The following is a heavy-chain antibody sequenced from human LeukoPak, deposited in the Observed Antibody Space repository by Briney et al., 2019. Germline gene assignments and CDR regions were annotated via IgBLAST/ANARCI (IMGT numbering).Heavy chain of an antibody. CDR1: GFTFSSYA. D-gene: IGHD3-10*01. CDR3: AKRNTMIRGGPCFDH. V-gene: IGHV3-23*01. CDR2: IFGTGDTT. Sequence: GGSLRLSCAASGFTFSSYAMNWVRQAPGKGLEWVSIIFGTGDTTYYADSVKGWFTVSRDNSKNTLYLQMNDLRPEDTAKYYCAKRNTMIRGGPCFDHWGQGLLVTVSS. J-gene: IGHJ4*02.